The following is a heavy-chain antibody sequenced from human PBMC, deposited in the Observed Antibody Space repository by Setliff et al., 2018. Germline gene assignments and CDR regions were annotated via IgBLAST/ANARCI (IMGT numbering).Heavy chain of an antibody. CDR3: ARAPRYFDSTGSYFDF. Sequence: PSETLSLTCTVPGDSISSFSYYWGWIRQPPGKGLEWIGTIYDSGKTYYNPSLKSRVTISVDTSKNQFSLKLTSVTAADTAVYYCARAPRYFDSTGSYFDFWGQGTLVTVSS. V-gene: IGHV4-39*07. CDR2: IYDSGKT. D-gene: IGHD3-22*01. J-gene: IGHJ4*02. CDR1: GDSISSFSYY.